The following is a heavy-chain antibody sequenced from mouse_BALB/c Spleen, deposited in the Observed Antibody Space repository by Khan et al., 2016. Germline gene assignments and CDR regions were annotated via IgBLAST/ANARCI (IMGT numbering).Heavy chain of an antibody. CDR2: IDPVNGET. D-gene: IGHD2-10*01. V-gene: IGHV14-3*02. CDR1: GFNIKDTY. Sequence: VQLKQSGAELVKPGASVKLSCAASGFNIKDTYMNWVKQRPEQGLEWIGRIDPVNGETKYDPKFQGKATITADTSSNTAYLKLSSLTSEYTSVSYCIRSAYYGNQFAYWPPGTLVTFSA. J-gene: IGHJ3*01. CDR3: IRSAYYGNQFAY.